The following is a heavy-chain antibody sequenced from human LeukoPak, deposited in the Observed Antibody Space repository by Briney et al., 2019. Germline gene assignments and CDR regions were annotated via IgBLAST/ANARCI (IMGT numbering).Heavy chain of an antibody. J-gene: IGHJ4*02. Sequence: VSGPTLVNPTQTLTLTCTFSGFSLSTSGVGVGRIRQPPGKALEWLALIYWDDDKRYSPSLKSRLTITKDTSKNQVVLTMTNMDPVDTATYYCAHVDSSGYYLLFDYWGQGTLVTVSS. CDR3: AHVDSSGYYLLFDY. CDR2: IYWDDDK. V-gene: IGHV2-5*02. CDR1: GFSLSTSGVG. D-gene: IGHD3-22*01.